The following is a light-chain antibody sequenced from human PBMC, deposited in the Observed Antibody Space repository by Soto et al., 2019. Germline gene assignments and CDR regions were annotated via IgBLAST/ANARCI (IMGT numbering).Light chain of an antibody. CDR3: SSYTGSSPLDVG. Sequence: QSALTQPASVSGSPGQSITISCTGTSSDVGGYNYVSWYQQHPGKAPKLMIYDVSNRPSGVSNRFSGSKSGNTASLTISGLPAEDEADYYCSSYTGSSPLDVGFGGGTKLTVL. J-gene: IGLJ2*01. CDR2: DVS. V-gene: IGLV2-14*01. CDR1: SSDVGGYNY.